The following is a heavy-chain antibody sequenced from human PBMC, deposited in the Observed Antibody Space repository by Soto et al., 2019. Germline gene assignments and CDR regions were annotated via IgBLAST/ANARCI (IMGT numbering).Heavy chain of an antibody. Sequence: SETLCLTCVVSNFTISSGYYWGWIRQSPGKGLEWIASIYRSGTTSYNPSLKSRVTISVDPSKNQFSLMLTAVTAADTAVYYCARTHSGSYYSVFNYWGRGSLVTVSS. D-gene: IGHD1-26*01. J-gene: IGHJ4*02. CDR2: IYRSGTT. CDR3: ARTHSGSYYSVFNY. CDR1: NFTISSGYY. V-gene: IGHV4-38-2*01.